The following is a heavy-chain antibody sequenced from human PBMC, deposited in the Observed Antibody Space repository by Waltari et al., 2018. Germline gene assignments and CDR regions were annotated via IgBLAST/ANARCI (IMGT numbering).Heavy chain of an antibody. CDR2: IYTSGST. CDR1: GGSISSGSYY. CDR3: ARLYRQLAPHFDY. D-gene: IGHD6-6*01. J-gene: IGHJ4*02. V-gene: IGHV4-61*09. Sequence: QVQLQESGPGLVKPSQTLSLTCTVSGGSISSGSYYWSWIRQPAGKGLEWIGYIYTSGSTNYNPSLKSRVTISVDTSKNQFSLKLSSVTAADTAVYYCARLYRQLAPHFDYWGQGTLVTVSS.